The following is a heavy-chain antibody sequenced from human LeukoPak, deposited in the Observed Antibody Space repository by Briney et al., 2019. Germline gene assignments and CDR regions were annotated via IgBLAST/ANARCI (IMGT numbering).Heavy chain of an antibody. V-gene: IGHV4-34*01. CDR1: GGSFSGYY. D-gene: IGHD2-15*01. CDR3: ARRRGGYCSGGSCYSPRGELDY. CDR2: INHSGST. Sequence: PSETLSLTCAVYGGSFSGYYWSWIRQPPGKGLEWIGEINHSGSTNYNPSLKSRVTISVDTSKNQFSLKLSSVTAADTAVYYCARRRGGYCSGGSCYSPRGELDYWGQGTLVTVSS. J-gene: IGHJ4*02.